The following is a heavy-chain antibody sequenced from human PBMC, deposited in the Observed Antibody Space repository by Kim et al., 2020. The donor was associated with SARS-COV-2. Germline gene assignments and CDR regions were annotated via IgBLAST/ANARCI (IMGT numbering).Heavy chain of an antibody. J-gene: IGHJ4*01. CDR2: INHSGST. V-gene: IGHV4-34*01. D-gene: IGHD3-22*01. CDR3: ARSTYYYDSSGHYPYYFD. CDR1: GGSFSGYY. Sequence: SETLSLTCAVYGGSFSGYYWSWIRQPPGKGLEWIGEINHSGSTNYNPSLKSRVTISVDTSKNQFSLKLSSVTAADTAVYYCARSTYYYDSSGHYPYYFD.